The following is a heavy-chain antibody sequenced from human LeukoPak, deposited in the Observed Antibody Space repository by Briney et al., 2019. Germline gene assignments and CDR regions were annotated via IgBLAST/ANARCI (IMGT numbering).Heavy chain of an antibody. CDR1: GGSISSSSYY. Sequence: SETLSLTCTVSGGSISSSSYYWGWIRHPPGKVLECLGYIYYSGNTNYNPSLKTRVTISVDTSKNQFSLKLSSVAASDTDVYYYARVGSGNFDLWCRGPGVTVTS. CDR3: ARVGSGNFDL. CDR2: IYYSGNT. V-gene: IGHV4-61*05. D-gene: IGHD1-26*01. J-gene: IGHJ2*01.